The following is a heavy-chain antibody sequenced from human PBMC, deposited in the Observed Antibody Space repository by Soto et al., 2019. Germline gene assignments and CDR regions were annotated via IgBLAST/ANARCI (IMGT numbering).Heavy chain of an antibody. CDR1: GYIFTSYW. CDR3: ARLDHFDTGARSTGDFDY. D-gene: IGHD2-8*02. Sequence: PGESLKISCEGSGYIFTSYWIGWVRQMPGKGLEWMGIIYPGDSDTRYSPSFQGQVTISADKSISTAYLQWNSLKASDTAMYFCARLDHFDTGARSTGDFDYWGQGTLVTVSS. CDR2: IYPGDSDT. V-gene: IGHV5-51*01. J-gene: IGHJ4*02.